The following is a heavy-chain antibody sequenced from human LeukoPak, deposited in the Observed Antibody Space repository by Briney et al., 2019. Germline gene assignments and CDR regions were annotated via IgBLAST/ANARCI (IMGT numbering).Heavy chain of an antibody. V-gene: IGHV3-33*01. CDR2: IWYDGSNK. Sequence: PGGSLRLSCAASGFTFSSYGMHWVRQAPGKGLEWVEVIWYDGSNKYYADSVKGRFTISRDNSKNTLYLQMNSLRAEDTAVYYCARDAGRYFDWLGYWGQGTLVTVSS. CDR1: GFTFSSYG. J-gene: IGHJ4*02. CDR3: ARDAGRYFDWLGY. D-gene: IGHD3-9*01.